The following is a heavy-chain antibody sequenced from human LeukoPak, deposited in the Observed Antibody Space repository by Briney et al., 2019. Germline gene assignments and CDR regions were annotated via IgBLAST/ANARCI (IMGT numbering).Heavy chain of an antibody. CDR3: AWGYDILTGVDAFDI. CDR1: GYTFTSYA. V-gene: IGHV1-3*01. CDR2: INAGNGST. Sequence: ASVKVSCKASGYTFTSYAMHWVRQAPGQRLEWMGWINAGNGSTKYSQKFQGRVTITRDTSASTAYMELSSLRSEDTAVYYCAWGYDILTGVDAFDIWGQGTMVTVSS. J-gene: IGHJ3*02. D-gene: IGHD3-9*01.